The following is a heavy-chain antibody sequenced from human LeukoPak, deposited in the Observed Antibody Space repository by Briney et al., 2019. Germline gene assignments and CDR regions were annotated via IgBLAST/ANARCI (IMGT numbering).Heavy chain of an antibody. Sequence: ASVKVSFKASGGTFSSYAISWVRQAPGQGLEWMGRIIPILGIANYAQKFQGRVTMTRDTSTSTVYMELSSLRSEDTAVYFCARDGVAGTHYFDYWGQGTLVTVSS. CDR3: ARDGVAGTHYFDY. CDR1: GGTFSSYA. D-gene: IGHD6-19*01. CDR2: IIPILGIA. V-gene: IGHV1-69*04. J-gene: IGHJ4*02.